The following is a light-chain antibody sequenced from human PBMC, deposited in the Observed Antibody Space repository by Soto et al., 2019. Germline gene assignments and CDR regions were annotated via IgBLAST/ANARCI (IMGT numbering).Light chain of an antibody. Sequence: EIVLTQSPGTLSLSPGERATLSCRASQSVRSGYFAWYQQKPGQAPRLLIYDASNRATGIPARFSGSGSGTDFALTISSLQPEDFATYYCQQTYNTPWTFGQGTKVDIK. V-gene: IGKV3-20*01. CDR1: QSVRSGY. J-gene: IGKJ1*01. CDR2: DAS. CDR3: QQTYNTPWT.